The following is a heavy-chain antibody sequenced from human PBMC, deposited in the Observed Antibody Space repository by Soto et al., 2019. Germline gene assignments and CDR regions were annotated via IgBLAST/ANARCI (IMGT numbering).Heavy chain of an antibody. CDR3: ARVHGSGSYFYGMDV. CDR2: IHNSGST. V-gene: IGHV4-31*01. CDR1: GVSVTSGGYY. Sequence: QVQLQESGTGLVRPSQTLSLTCTVSGVSVTSGGYYWSWIRQLQGKGLEWIGYIHNSGSTYHNPSLMSPVIISMDTSKDQFSLKLSSVTAADTAVYYCARVHGSGSYFYGMDVWGQGTTVTVSS. J-gene: IGHJ6*02. D-gene: IGHD3-10*01.